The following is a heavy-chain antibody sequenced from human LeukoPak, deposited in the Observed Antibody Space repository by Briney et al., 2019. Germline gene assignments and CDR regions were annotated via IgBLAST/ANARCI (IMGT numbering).Heavy chain of an antibody. CDR1: TCTFSGYY. Sequence: SVTLSLTCAGYTCTFSGYYWSWHRPPPGKGLEWCVKINHSGTKYYKPSRESRGNISVDTSKKQFSLKLSSVTAADTAVYLCARWSVGGYYDILSTYYYGMDVWGQGTTVTVSS. D-gene: IGHD3-9*01. CDR3: ARWSVGGYYDILSTYYYGMDV. J-gene: IGHJ6*02. V-gene: IGHV4-34*01. CDR2: INHSGTK.